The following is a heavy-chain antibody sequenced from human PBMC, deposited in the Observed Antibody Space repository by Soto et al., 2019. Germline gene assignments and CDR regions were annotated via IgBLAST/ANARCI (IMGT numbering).Heavy chain of an antibody. CDR2: IRPSGGRT. CDR3: AREPNASYYFDY. Sequence: QVHLVQSGAEVKKPGASVKVSCKASGYTFTNYYIHWVRQAPGQGLEWLGIIRPSGGRTEYAQRFQGRVTMTRDTSTSTVDMELTSLTSEDTAVYYCAREPNASYYFDYWGQGTLVTVSS. J-gene: IGHJ4*02. V-gene: IGHV1-46*01. CDR1: GYTFTNYY. D-gene: IGHD5-18*01.